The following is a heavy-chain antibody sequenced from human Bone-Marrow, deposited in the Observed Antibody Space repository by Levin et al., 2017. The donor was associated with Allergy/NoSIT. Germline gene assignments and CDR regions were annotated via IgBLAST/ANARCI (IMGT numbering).Heavy chain of an antibody. CDR2: ISSSSSYI. CDR3: ARASGGSGNVMHY. Sequence: AGGSLRLSCAASGFTFSSYSMNWVRQAPGKGLEWVSSISSSSSYIYYADSVKGRFTISRDNAKNSLYLQMNSLRAEDTAVYYCARASGGSGNVMHYWGQGTLVTVSS. J-gene: IGHJ4*02. CDR1: GFTFSSYS. D-gene: IGHD3-10*01. V-gene: IGHV3-21*01.